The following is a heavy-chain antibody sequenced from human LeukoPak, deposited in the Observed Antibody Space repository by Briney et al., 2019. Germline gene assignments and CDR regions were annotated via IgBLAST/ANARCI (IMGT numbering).Heavy chain of an antibody. CDR2: ISDGGANI. D-gene: IGHD5-24*01. CDR3: AKRMQDGSNSPFDF. V-gene: IGHV3-23*01. J-gene: IGHJ4*02. Sequence: PGGSLRLSCAASGFNFNNFSMNGVRQAPGKGLEWVSGISDGGANINYGDSVKGRFTMSRDNSKNTLFLQMNSLRGDDTAIYYCAKRMQDGSNSPFDFWGQGTLVTVSS. CDR1: GFNFNNFS.